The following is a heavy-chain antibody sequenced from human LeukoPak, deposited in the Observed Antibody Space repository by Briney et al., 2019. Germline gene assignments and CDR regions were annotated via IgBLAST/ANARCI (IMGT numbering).Heavy chain of an antibody. Sequence: GGSLRLSCAASGFTFSSYAMHWVRKAPGKGLEWVAVISYDGSNKYYADSVKGRFTISRDNSKNTLYLQMNSLRAEDTAVYYCATEVVGYGDVHYFDSWGQGTLVTVSS. V-gene: IGHV3-30-3*01. D-gene: IGHD4-17*01. CDR3: ATEVVGYGDVHYFDS. CDR2: ISYDGSNK. CDR1: GFTFSSYA. J-gene: IGHJ4*02.